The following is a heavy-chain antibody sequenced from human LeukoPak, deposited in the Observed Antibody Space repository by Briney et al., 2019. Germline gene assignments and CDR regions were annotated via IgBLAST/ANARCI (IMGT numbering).Heavy chain of an antibody. CDR3: ARRHYDFWSGYYRSFWFDT. CDR2: IIPIFGTA. CDR1: GGTLSSYA. J-gene: IGHJ5*02. Sequence: GASVKVSCKASGGTLSSYAISWVRQAPGQGLEWMGGIIPIFGTANYAQKFQGRVTITADESTSTAYMELSSLRSEDTAVYYCARRHYDFWSGYYRSFWFDTWGQGTLVTVSS. V-gene: IGHV1-69*13. D-gene: IGHD3-3*01.